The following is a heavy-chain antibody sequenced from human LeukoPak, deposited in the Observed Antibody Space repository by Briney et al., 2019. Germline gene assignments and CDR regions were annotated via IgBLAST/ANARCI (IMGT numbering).Heavy chain of an antibody. CDR1: GGTFNSYA. D-gene: IGHD4-17*01. Sequence: SVKVSCTASGGTFNSYATGWVRQAPGQGLEWLGRIIPILGVAHYARKFQGRVTISADKSTSTAYMELRSLRSEDTAVYYCTTRKNYDDYVEAWGQGTRVTVSS. CDR2: IIPILGVA. J-gene: IGHJ5*02. V-gene: IGHV1-69*04. CDR3: TTRKNYDDYVEA.